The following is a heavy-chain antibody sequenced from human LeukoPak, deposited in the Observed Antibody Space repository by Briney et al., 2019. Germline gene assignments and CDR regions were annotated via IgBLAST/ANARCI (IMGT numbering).Heavy chain of an antibody. J-gene: IGHJ6*02. V-gene: IGHV3-64D*09. CDR3: VKAVGAKGDYYYYYGMDV. D-gene: IGHD1-26*01. CDR2: IISNGGRT. Sequence: GGSLTLSCSASGFTFGSYAMQWVRQPPGEGLEYVSSIISNGGRTYYADSVKGRFTISRDNSKNTLYLQMSSLRAEDTAVYYCVKAVGAKGDYYYYYGMDVWGQGTTVTVSS. CDR1: GFTFGSYA.